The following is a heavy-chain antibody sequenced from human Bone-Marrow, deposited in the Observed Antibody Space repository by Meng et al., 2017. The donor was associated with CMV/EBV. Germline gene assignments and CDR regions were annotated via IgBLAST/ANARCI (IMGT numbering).Heavy chain of an antibody. CDR3: ARGRQGDY. D-gene: IGHD6-6*01. CDR1: GFTFSSYG. J-gene: IGHJ4*02. Sequence: GESLKISCAASGFTFSSYGVHWVRQAPGKGLEWVANIKQDGSEKYYVDSVKGRFTISRDNAKNSLYLQMNSLRAEDTAVYYCARGRQGDYWGQGTLVTVSS. V-gene: IGHV3-7*01. CDR2: IKQDGSEK.